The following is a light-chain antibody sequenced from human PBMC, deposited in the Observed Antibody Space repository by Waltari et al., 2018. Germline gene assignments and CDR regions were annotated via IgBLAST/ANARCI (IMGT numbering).Light chain of an antibody. CDR2: STD. Sequence: TVVTQEPSLSVSPGGTVTLTCGLRSGSVSTSNYPSWYQQTPGQVPRTLMYSTDTRSSGVPDRFSGSFVGKKAPLTITGAQADDESDYYCMLSVYGGFSFFGGGTRLTVL. CDR3: MLSVYGGFSF. CDR1: SGSVSTSNY. J-gene: IGLJ7*01. V-gene: IGLV8-61*01.